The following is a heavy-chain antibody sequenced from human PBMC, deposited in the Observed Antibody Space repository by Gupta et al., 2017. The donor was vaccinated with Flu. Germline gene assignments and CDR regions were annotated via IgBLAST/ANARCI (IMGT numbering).Heavy chain of an antibody. CDR2: IYGNDAK. D-gene: IGHD6-13*01. J-gene: IGHJ5*02. CDR3: AHRRCTAAACWFDP. Sequence: QITLKESGPTVVEPTQTLTLTCSFSGFSLSTSEVAVGWIRQPPGKALEWIAVIYGNDAKHYSPALKTRLAITKDTSKNQVVRTVSKMEPEETATYYCAHRRCTAAACWFDPGGQGILVTVSS. V-gene: IGHV2-5*01. CDR1: GFSLSTSEVA.